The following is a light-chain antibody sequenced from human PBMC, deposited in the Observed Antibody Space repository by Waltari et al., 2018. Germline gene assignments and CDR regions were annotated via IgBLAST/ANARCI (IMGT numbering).Light chain of an antibody. CDR3: ATWDDSLTAWV. Sequence: QSVLTQPPSTSGTHGQRVTISCSGSSSNIGPYYVYWYHQLPGTAPKLLIYSNTPRPSGVPDRFSGSKSGTSASLAISGLRSEDEADYYCATWDDSLTAWVFGGGTKLTVL. V-gene: IGLV1-47*01. J-gene: IGLJ3*02. CDR1: SSNIGPYY. CDR2: SNT.